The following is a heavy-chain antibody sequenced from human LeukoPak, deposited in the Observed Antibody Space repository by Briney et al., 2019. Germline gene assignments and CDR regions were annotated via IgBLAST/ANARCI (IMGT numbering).Heavy chain of an antibody. V-gene: IGHV3-30*02. CDR3: AKGSKGVVFTRDHYMDV. D-gene: IGHD3-3*01. CDR2: IRYDGS. CDR1: GFTFSSYG. J-gene: IGHJ6*03. Sequence: GGSLRLSCATSGFTFSSYGMHWVRQAPGKGLEWVAFIRYDGSNGDSVKGRFSISRDNSKNTLYLQMSSLRAEDTAVYYCAKGSKGVVFTRDHYMDVWGKGTTVTISS.